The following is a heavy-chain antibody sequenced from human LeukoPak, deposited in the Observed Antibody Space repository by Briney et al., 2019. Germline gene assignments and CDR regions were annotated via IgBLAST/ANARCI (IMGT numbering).Heavy chain of an antibody. CDR3: ARAGIVGLYYYYMDV. J-gene: IGHJ6*03. V-gene: IGHV3-33*01. CDR1: GFTFSSRG. D-gene: IGHD2-21*01. CDR2: IWYDGTNK. Sequence: GGSLRLSCAASGFTFSSRGVHWVRQAPGKGLEWLGLIWYDGTNKYYADSVKGRFTISRDNSKNTLYLQMSSLRADDTAVYYCARAGIVGLYYYYMDVWGKGTTVTVSS.